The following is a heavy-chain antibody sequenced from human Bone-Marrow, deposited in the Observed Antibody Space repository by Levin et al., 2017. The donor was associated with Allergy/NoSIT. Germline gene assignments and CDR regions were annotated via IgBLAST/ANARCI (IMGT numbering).Heavy chain of an antibody. V-gene: IGHV4-31*03. J-gene: IGHJ4*02. Sequence: SQTLSLTCTVSGGSISSGDYYWSWIRQHPGKGLEWIGFIYHSGSTYYNPSLKSRVTILVDTSKNQFSLKLSSVTAADMAVYYCARYTALDHRLDYWGQGTPVTVSS. CDR3: ARYTALDHRLDY. CDR1: GGSISSGDYY. D-gene: IGHD5-18*01. CDR2: IYHSGST.